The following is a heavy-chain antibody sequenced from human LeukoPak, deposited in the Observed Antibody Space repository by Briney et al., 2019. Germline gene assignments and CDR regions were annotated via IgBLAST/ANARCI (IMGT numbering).Heavy chain of an antibody. CDR3: AREVGEGISYYYMDV. D-gene: IGHD3-10*01. J-gene: IGHJ6*03. CDR2: IIPIFGTA. Sequence: ASVKVSCKASGGTFSSYAISWVRQAPGQGLEWMGGIIPIFGTANYAQKFQGRVTITADESTSTAYMELSSLRSEDTAVYYCAREVGEGISYYYMDVWGKGATVTVS. CDR1: GGTFSSYA. V-gene: IGHV1-69*13.